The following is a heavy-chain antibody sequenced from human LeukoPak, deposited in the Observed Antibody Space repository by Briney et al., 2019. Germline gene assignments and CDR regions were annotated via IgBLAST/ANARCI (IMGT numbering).Heavy chain of an antibody. D-gene: IGHD1-14*01. Sequence: GGSLRLPCAASGFTFSNFWMHWVRQAPGMGPVWVSQINPDGTDTLYADSVKGRFTISRDNARNTLYLQMNSLRAEDTAVYYCAKGTNFAFDNWGQGILVTVSS. J-gene: IGHJ4*02. CDR2: INPDGTDT. V-gene: IGHV3-74*01. CDR1: GFTFSNFW. CDR3: AKGTNFAFDN.